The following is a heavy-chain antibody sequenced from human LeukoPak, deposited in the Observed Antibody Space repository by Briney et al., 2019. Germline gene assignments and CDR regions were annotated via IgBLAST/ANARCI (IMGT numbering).Heavy chain of an antibody. J-gene: IGHJ3*02. CDR3: ARIIAASQDVFDI. CDR1: GGFIGSYY. V-gene: IGHV4-59*01. CDR2: MDNIGYT. Sequence: SETLSLTCAVSGGFIGSYYWNWIRQPPGKGLEWIGYMDNIGYTNYNPSLESRVTISVDTSKNQFSLKLSSVTAADTAVYYCARIIAASQDVFDIWGQGTMITVSS. D-gene: IGHD6-6*01.